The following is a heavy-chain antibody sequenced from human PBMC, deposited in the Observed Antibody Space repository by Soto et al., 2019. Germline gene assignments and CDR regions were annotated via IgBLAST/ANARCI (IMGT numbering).Heavy chain of an antibody. CDR1: GFTFSSYG. CDR3: VKEVYDFWSGYSRLNGMDV. J-gene: IGHJ6*02. CDR2: ISYDGSNK. Sequence: RGSLRLSCAASGFTFSSYGMHWVRQAPGKGLEWVAVISYDGSNKYYADSVKGRFTISRDNSKNTLYLQMNSLRAEDTAVYYCVKEVYDFWSGYSRLNGMDVWGQGTTVTVSS. V-gene: IGHV3-30*18. D-gene: IGHD3-3*01.